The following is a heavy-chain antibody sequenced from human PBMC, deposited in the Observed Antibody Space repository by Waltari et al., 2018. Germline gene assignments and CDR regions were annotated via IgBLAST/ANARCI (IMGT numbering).Heavy chain of an antibody. D-gene: IGHD5-12*01. J-gene: IGHJ6*03. CDR1: GGSLSSRSYF. CDR2: IYYRGST. CDR3: AREVPRNGYIGLIYYYMDV. Sequence: QLQLQESGPGLVKPSETLSLTCTVSGGSLSSRSYFWAWIRQPPGKGLEWIGSIYYRGSTYYNLSLKSRVTISVDRSTNQVSLKLTSVTAADTAVYFCAREVPRNGYIGLIYYYMDVWGKGTTVTVSS. V-gene: IGHV4-39*01.